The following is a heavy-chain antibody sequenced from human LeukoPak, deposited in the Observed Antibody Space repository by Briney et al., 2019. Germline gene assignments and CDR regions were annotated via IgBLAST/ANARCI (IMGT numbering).Heavy chain of an antibody. D-gene: IGHD3-16*01. J-gene: IGHJ3*02. CDR3: ARPRGLAEKLDAFDI. Sequence: GRSLRLSCAASGFTFSSYAMHWVRQAPGKGLEWVAVISYDGSNKYYADSVKGRFTISRDNSKNTLYLQMNSLRAEDTAVYYCARPRGLAEKLDAFDIWGQGTMVTVSS. V-gene: IGHV3-30-3*01. CDR1: GFTFSSYA. CDR2: ISYDGSNK.